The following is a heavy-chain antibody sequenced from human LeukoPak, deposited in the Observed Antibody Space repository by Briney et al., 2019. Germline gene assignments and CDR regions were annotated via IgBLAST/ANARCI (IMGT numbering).Heavy chain of an antibody. CDR1: GGSVSSGSYY. Sequence: PSETLSLTCTVSGGSVSSGSYYWSWIRQPPGKGLEWIGYIYYSGSTNYNPSLKSRVTISVDTSKNQFSLKLSSVTAADTAVYYCAREYSGYYANIYFDYWGQGTLVTASS. CDR3: AREYSGYYANIYFDY. J-gene: IGHJ4*02. CDR2: IYYSGST. V-gene: IGHV4-61*01. D-gene: IGHD3-22*01.